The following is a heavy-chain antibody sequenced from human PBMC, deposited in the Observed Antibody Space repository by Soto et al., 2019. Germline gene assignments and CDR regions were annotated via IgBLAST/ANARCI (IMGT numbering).Heavy chain of an antibody. CDR2: IWYDGSNK. J-gene: IGHJ4*02. D-gene: IGHD3-22*01. Sequence: PGGSLRLSCAASGFTFISYGMHWVRQAPGKGLEWVAVIWYDGSNKYYADSVKGRFTNSRDNSQNTPSLQMNSLGSENTAVYYCARGRRDYDSSGYYFGALDYWGQGTLVTVSS. CDR1: GFTFISYG. CDR3: ARGRRDYDSSGYYFGALDY. V-gene: IGHV3-33*01.